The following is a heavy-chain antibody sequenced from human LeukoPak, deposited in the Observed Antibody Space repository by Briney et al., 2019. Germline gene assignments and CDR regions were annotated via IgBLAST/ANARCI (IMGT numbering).Heavy chain of an antibody. CDR1: GFTFEDYA. V-gene: IGHV3-9*01. Sequence: GGSLRLSCAASGFTFEDYAMHWVRQVPGKGLEWVSGISWNRGIIEYADSVKGRFTISRDNAKNSLYLQMNSLRVEDTALYYCAKDGGLDKYGHNPLDYWGQGTLVTVSS. D-gene: IGHD5-24*01. CDR3: AKDGGLDKYGHNPLDY. CDR2: ISWNRGII. J-gene: IGHJ4*02.